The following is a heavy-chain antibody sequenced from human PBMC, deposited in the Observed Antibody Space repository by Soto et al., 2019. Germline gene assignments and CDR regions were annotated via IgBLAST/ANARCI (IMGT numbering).Heavy chain of an antibody. Sequence: SETLSLTCTVSGGSISSGDYYWSWIRQPPGKGLEWIGYIYYSGSTYYNPSLKSRVTISVDTSKNQFSLKLSSVTAADTAVYYCASLPRVDYGDYGIIFDYWGQGTLVTVSS. D-gene: IGHD4-17*01. J-gene: IGHJ4*02. CDR1: GGSISSGDYY. CDR3: ASLPRVDYGDYGIIFDY. CDR2: IYYSGST. V-gene: IGHV4-30-4*01.